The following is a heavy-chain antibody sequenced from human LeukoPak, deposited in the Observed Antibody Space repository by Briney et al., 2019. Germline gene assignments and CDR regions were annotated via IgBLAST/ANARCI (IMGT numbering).Heavy chain of an antibody. CDR2: IRYDGSNK. V-gene: IGHV3-30*02. Sequence: GGSLRLSCAASGFTFSSYGMHWVRQAPGKGLERVAFIRYDGSNKYYADSVKGRFTISRDNSKNTLYLQMNSLRAEDTAVYYRAKDYGSAYPFDYWGQGTLVTVSS. J-gene: IGHJ4*02. CDR1: GFTFSSYG. CDR3: AKDYGSAYPFDY. D-gene: IGHD3-10*01.